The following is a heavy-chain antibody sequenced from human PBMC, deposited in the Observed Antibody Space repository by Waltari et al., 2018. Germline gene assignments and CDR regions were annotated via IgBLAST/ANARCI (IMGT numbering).Heavy chain of an antibody. CDR1: GGTFSSYA. D-gene: IGHD1-26*01. Sequence: QVQLVQSGAEVKKPGSSVQVSCKASGGTFSSYAIRWVRQAPGQGLEWMGGIIPIFGTANYAQKFQGRVTITTDESTSTAYMELSSLRSEDTAVYYCASFVGATDPDAFDIWGQGTMVTVSS. V-gene: IGHV1-69*05. J-gene: IGHJ3*02. CDR3: ASFVGATDPDAFDI. CDR2: IIPIFGTA.